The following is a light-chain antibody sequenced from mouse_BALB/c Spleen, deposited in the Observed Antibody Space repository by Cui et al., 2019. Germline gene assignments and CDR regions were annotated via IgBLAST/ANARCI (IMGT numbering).Light chain of an antibody. V-gene: IGKV4-74*01. Sequence: QIVLTQSPAIMSASLGDRVTMTCTASSSVSSSYLHWYQQKPGSSPKLWIYSTSNLASGVPARFSGSGSGTSYSLTISSMEAEDAATYYCHQYHSSPYTFGGGTKLEIK. CDR3: HQYHSSPYT. CDR1: SSVSSSY. J-gene: IGKJ2*01. CDR2: STS.